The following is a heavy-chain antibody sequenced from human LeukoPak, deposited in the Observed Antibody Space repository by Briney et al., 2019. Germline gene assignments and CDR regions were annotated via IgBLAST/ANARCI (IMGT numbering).Heavy chain of an antibody. CDR3: AREVAAAGTWDI. D-gene: IGHD6-13*01. J-gene: IGHJ4*02. V-gene: IGHV4-61*02. CDR1: GGSISSGSYY. Sequence: SQTLSLTCTVSGGSISSGSYYWSWIRQPAGKGLEWIGRIYTSGSTNYNPSLKSRVTISVDTSKNLFSLKLNSVAAADTAVYYCAREVAAAGTWDIWGQGTLVTVSS. CDR2: IYTSGST.